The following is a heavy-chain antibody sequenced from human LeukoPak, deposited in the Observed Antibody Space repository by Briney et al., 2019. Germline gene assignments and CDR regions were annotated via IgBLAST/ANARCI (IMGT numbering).Heavy chain of an antibody. V-gene: IGHV4-39*01. CDR3: ARYSRPGIDY. CDR2: IYYSGST. CDR1: GGSISSSSYY. Sequence: SETLSLTCTVSGGSISSSSYYWGWIRQPPGKGLEWIGSIYYSGSTYYNPSLKSRVAISVDTSKNQFSLKLSSVTAADTAVYYCARYSRPGIDYWGQGTLVTVSS. J-gene: IGHJ4*02. D-gene: IGHD2-21*01.